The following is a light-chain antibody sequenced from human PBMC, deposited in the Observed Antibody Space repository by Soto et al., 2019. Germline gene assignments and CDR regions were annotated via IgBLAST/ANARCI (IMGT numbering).Light chain of an antibody. CDR1: SSDVGSYNL. Sequence: QSALTQPTSVSGSPGQSITISCTGTSSDVGSYNLVSWYQQHPGKAPKLMIYEGSKRPSGVSNRFSGSKSGNTASLTISGLQAGDEADYYCCSYAGSRVFGGGTKVTVL. CDR2: EGS. J-gene: IGLJ3*02. V-gene: IGLV2-23*01. CDR3: CSYAGSRV.